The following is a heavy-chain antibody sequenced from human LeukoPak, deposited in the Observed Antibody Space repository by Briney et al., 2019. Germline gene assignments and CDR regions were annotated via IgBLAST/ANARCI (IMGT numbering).Heavy chain of an antibody. J-gene: IGHJ4*02. Sequence: SETLSLTCTVSGGSVNSGTYYWSWIRQPPGKGLEWIGNIYYSGSAYYNPSLKSRVTMSVDTSKNQFSLKLSSVTAADTAVYYCARGLRKAVAGTFDYWGQGTLVTVSS. D-gene: IGHD6-19*01. CDR1: GGSVNSGTYY. CDR2: IYYSGSA. CDR3: ARGLRKAVAGTFDY. V-gene: IGHV4-39*07.